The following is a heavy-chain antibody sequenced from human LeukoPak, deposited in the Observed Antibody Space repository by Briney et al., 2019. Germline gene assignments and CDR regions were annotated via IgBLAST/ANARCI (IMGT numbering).Heavy chain of an antibody. J-gene: IGHJ5*02. CDR2: IIPISGTT. V-gene: IGHV1-69*13. D-gene: IGHD1-26*01. CDR3: ARKLRLGGNWFDP. CDR1: GGTFNSYA. Sequence: GASVKVSCKTSGGTFNSYAITWVRQAPGQGLEWMGKIIPISGTTNYAQKFQGRVTFTADESTSTAYMELSSLRSEDTALYYCARKLRLGGNWFDPWGQGTLVTVSS.